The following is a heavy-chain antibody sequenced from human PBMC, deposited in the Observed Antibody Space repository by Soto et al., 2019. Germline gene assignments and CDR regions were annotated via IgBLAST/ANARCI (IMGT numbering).Heavy chain of an antibody. CDR3: ARDSSIAAQHYFDY. CDR1: GYTFTSYG. Sequence: ASVKVSCKASGYTFTSYGISWVRQAPGQGLEWMGWISAYNGNTNYAQKLQGRVTMNTDTSTSTAYMKLRSLRTDDTAMKYCARDSSIAAQHYFDYWGQGTLVTVSS. J-gene: IGHJ4*02. V-gene: IGHV1-18*01. CDR2: ISAYNGNT. D-gene: IGHD6-6*01.